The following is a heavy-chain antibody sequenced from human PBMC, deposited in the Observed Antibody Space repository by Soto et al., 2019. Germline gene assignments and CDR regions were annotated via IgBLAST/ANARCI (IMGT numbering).Heavy chain of an antibody. V-gene: IGHV5-10-1*01. CDR3: ARQIYDSDTGPNFQYYFDS. D-gene: IGHD3-22*01. J-gene: IGHJ4*02. Sequence: GESLKISCKGSGYSFAGYWITWVRQKPGKGLEWMGRIDPSDSQTYYSPSFRGHVTTSVTKSITTVFLQWSSLRASDAAMYYCARQIYDSDTGPNFQYYFDSWGQGTPVTVSS. CDR1: GYSFAGYW. CDR2: IDPSDSQT.